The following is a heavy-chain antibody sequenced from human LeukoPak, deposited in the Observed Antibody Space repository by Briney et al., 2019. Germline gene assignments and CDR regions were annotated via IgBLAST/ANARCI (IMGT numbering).Heavy chain of an antibody. CDR3: ARLRTIAAAVPEINWFDP. Sequence: ASVKVSGKASGYTFTSYGISWVRQAPGQGLEWMGWISAYNGNTNYAQKLQGRVTMTTDTSTSTAYMELRSLRSDDTAVYYCARLRTIAAAVPEINWFDPWGQGTLVTVSS. D-gene: IGHD6-13*01. CDR2: ISAYNGNT. J-gene: IGHJ5*02. V-gene: IGHV1-18*01. CDR1: GYTFTSYG.